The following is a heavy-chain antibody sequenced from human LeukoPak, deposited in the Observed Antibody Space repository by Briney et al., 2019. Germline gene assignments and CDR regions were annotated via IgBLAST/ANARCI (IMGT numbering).Heavy chain of an antibody. Sequence: SGTLSLTCAVSGGSISSSYYWSWIRQPPGKGLEWIGYIYYSGSTNYNPSLKSRVTISVDTSKNQFSLKLSSVTAADTAVYYCARFFDGPFDYWGQGTLVTVSS. CDR3: ARFFDGPFDY. D-gene: IGHD5-24*01. V-gene: IGHV4-59*08. J-gene: IGHJ4*02. CDR1: GGSISSSYY. CDR2: IYYSGST.